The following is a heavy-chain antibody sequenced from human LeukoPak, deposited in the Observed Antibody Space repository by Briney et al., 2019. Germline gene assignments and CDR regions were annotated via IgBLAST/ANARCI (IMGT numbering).Heavy chain of an antibody. CDR3: ARQYSSSWFHFDY. Sequence: PGGSLRLSCAASGFTFSSYSMNWVRQAPGKGLEWVSSISSSSSYIYYAESVKGRFTISRDNAKNSLYPQMNSLRAEDTAVYYCARQYSSSWFHFDYWGQGTLVTASS. CDR1: GFTFSSYS. CDR2: ISSSSSYI. D-gene: IGHD6-13*01. J-gene: IGHJ4*02. V-gene: IGHV3-21*01.